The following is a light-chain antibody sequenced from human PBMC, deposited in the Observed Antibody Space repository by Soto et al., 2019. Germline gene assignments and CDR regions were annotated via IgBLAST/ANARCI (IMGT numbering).Light chain of an antibody. CDR1: SSDVGGYNY. CDR2: EVS. V-gene: IGLV2-8*01. Sequence: QSALTQPPSASGSPGQSVTISCTGTSSDVGGYNYVSWYQQHPGKAPKLMIYEVSKRPSGVPDRFSGSKSGNTASLTVSVLQAEDEAEYYCSSYAGSNNLRVFGGGTKLTVL. J-gene: IGLJ2*01. CDR3: SSYAGSNNLRV.